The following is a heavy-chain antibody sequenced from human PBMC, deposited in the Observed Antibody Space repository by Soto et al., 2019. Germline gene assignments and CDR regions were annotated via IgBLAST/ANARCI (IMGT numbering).Heavy chain of an antibody. CDR1: GFTFSDYP. CDR2: ISYDGRVK. J-gene: IGHJ4*02. CDR3: ARDFIVGAPDYFDY. Sequence: QVQLVESGGGVVQPGRSLSLSCAASGFTFSDYPVHWVRQAPGKGLEWVAVISYDGRVKYYVDSVKGRFTISRDDSKNTLYLQMNSLRVDDTAVYYCARDFIVGAPDYFDYWGQGTLVTVSS. D-gene: IGHD1-26*01. V-gene: IGHV3-30*04.